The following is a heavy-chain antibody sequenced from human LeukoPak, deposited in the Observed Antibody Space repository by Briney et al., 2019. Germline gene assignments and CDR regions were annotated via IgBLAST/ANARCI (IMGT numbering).Heavy chain of an antibody. Sequence: TTSETLSLTCAVYGGSFSGYYWSWIRQPPGKGLEWIGEINHSGSTNYNPSPKSRVTISVDTSKNQFSLKLTSVTAADTAVYYCAARAREPAAMNLAVDYWGQGTLVTVSS. V-gene: IGHV4-34*01. D-gene: IGHD2-2*01. J-gene: IGHJ4*02. CDR3: AARAREPAAMNLAVDY. CDR2: INHSGST. CDR1: GGSFSGYY.